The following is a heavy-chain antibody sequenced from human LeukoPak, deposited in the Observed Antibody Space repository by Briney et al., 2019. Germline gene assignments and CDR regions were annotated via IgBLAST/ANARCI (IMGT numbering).Heavy chain of an antibody. Sequence: SETLSLTCTVSGGSISSYYWSWIRQPPGKGLEWIGYIYYSVSTNYNPSLKSRVTISVDTSKNQFSLKLTSVTAADTAIYYCAREYGSGSYYNYFFYGFDVWGQGTTVTVSS. CDR3: AREYGSGSYYNYFFYGFDV. CDR2: IYYSVST. J-gene: IGHJ6*02. V-gene: IGHV4-59*01. D-gene: IGHD3-10*01. CDR1: GGSISSYY.